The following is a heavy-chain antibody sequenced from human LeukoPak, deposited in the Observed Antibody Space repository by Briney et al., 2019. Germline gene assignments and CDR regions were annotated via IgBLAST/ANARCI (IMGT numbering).Heavy chain of an antibody. J-gene: IGHJ4*02. D-gene: IGHD6-13*01. V-gene: IGHV3-23*01. CDR3: ARRGAAGTYYFDY. CDR1: GFTFSSHV. Sequence: GGSLRLSCAVSGFTFSSHVMSWVRQAPGKGLEWVSAISGSGGGTYYADSVKGRFTISRDNSKNTLYLQTNSLRAEDTAVYYCARRGAAGTYYFDYWGQGTLVTVSS. CDR2: ISGSGGGT.